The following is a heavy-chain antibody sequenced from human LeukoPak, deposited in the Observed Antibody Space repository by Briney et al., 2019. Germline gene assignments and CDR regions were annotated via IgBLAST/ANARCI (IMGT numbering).Heavy chain of an antibody. Sequence: GGSLRLSCAASGFTFSSYSMNWVRQAPGKGLEWVSYISSGSSSTISYADSVKGRFTISRDNSKNTLYLQMNSLRAEDTAVYYCAKDTIIAARYFDYWGQGTLVTVSS. CDR3: AKDTIIAARYFDY. CDR1: GFTFSSYS. J-gene: IGHJ4*02. V-gene: IGHV3-48*01. CDR2: ISSGSSSTI. D-gene: IGHD6-6*01.